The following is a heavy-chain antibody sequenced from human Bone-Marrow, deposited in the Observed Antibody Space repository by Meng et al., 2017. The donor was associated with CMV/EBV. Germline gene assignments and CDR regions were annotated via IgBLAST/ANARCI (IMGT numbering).Heavy chain of an antibody. CDR1: GFTFSSYS. Sequence: GESLKISCAASGFTFSSYSMNWVRQAPGKGLEWVSSISSSSSYIYYADSVKGRFTISRDNAKNSLYLQMNSLRAEDTAVYYCARDIVLRGSEDNFDYCGQGTLVAASS. J-gene: IGHJ4*02. V-gene: IGHV3-21*01. CDR3: ARDIVLRGSEDNFDY. CDR2: ISSSSSYI. D-gene: IGHD2/OR15-2a*01.